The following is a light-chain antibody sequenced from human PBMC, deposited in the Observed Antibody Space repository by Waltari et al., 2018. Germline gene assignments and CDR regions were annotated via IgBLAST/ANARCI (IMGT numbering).Light chain of an antibody. V-gene: IGKV1-33*01. CDR1: KDGITS. CDR3: KQYLTLPYT. CDR2: YAS. J-gene: IGKJ2*01. Sequence: DIQLPHSHSSLSAALGDRVTITCQTTKDGITSLSWFQQKPGKAPQLLIYYASTLQSGVPARFSGAGSGTAFTFTITSLQPEDAATYYCKQYLTLPYTFGRGTKLQIK.